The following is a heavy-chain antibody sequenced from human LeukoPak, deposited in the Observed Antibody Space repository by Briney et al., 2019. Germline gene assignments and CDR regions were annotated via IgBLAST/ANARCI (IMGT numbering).Heavy chain of an antibody. D-gene: IGHD3/OR15-3a*01. J-gene: IGHJ5*02. CDR2: VSHSGST. CDR1: GESFSGFF. V-gene: IGHV4-34*01. CDR3: ARGRTHNWFDP. Sequence: SETLSLTCAINGESFSGFFCTWIRQSPGKGLVWIGEVSHSGSTLYNPSLKSRVTLSVDTFKNHFSLNLSSVTAADTAVYYCARGRTHNWFDPWGQGTLVTVSS.